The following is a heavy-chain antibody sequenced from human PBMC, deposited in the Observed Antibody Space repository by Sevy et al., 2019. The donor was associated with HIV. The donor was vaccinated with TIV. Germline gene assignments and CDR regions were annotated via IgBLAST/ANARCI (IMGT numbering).Heavy chain of an antibody. Sequence: GGSLRLSCAASGFTFSSYAMHWVRQAPGNGLEWVAVISYDGSNKYYADSVKGRFTISRDNSKNTLYLQMNSLRAEDTAVYYCARDPIRGRRVYYFDYWGQGTLVTVSS. CDR2: ISYDGSNK. V-gene: IGHV3-30-3*01. J-gene: IGHJ4*02. CDR3: ARDPIRGRRVYYFDY. CDR1: GFTFSSYA. D-gene: IGHD3-10*01.